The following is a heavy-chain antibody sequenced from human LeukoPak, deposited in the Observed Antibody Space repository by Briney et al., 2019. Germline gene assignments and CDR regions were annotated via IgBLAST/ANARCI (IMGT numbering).Heavy chain of an antibody. CDR3: ARISAPSVSYSARHFDY. CDR2: INTNTGNP. V-gene: IGHV7-4-1*02. J-gene: IGHJ4*02. D-gene: IGHD6-13*01. Sequence: ASVKVFCKASGYTFTSYAMNWVRQAPGQGLEWMGWINTNTGNPTYAQGFTGRFVFSLDTSVSTAYLQITSLKAEDTAVYYCARISAPSVSYSARHFDYWGQGTLVTVSS. CDR1: GYTFTSYA.